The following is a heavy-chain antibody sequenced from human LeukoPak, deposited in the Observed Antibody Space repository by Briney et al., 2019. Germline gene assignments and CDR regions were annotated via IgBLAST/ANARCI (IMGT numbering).Heavy chain of an antibody. V-gene: IGHV4-34*01. J-gene: IGHJ4*02. CDR3: AQGRAAFF. D-gene: IGHD6-25*01. CDR2: INHSGST. Sequence: SETLSLTCAVYGGSFSGYYWNWIRQPPGKGLEWIGEINHSGSTNYNPSLKGRVTISLDTSKNQISLKLSSVTAADTAVYYCAQGRAAFFWGQGTLVTVSS. CDR1: GGSFSGYY.